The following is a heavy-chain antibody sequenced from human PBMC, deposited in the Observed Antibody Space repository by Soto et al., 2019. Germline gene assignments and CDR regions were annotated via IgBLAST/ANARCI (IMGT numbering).Heavy chain of an antibody. CDR3: ARERAIQYCDYLSVGHNWFDP. CDR2: IYYSGST. CDR1: GGSISSGGYY. Sequence: QVQLQESGPGLVKPSQTLSLTCTVSGGSISSGGYYWSWIRQHPGKGLEWIGSIYYSGSTYYNPSLKSRVTISVDTSRNQFSLKLSSVTAADTAVYYCARERAIQYCDYLSVGHNWFDPWGQGTLVTVSS. J-gene: IGHJ5*02. D-gene: IGHD4-17*01. V-gene: IGHV4-31*03.